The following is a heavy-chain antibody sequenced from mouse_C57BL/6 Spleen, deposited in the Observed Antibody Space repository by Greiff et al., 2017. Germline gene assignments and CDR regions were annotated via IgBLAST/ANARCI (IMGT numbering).Heavy chain of an antibody. V-gene: IGHV5-4*01. D-gene: IGHD4-1*01. Sequence: EVQGVESGGGLVKPGGSLKLSCAASGFTFSSYAMSWVRQTPEKKLEWVATISDGGSYTYYPDNVKGRFTISRDNAKNNLYLQMSHLKSEDTAMYYCARGETGLAYWGQGTLVTVSA. J-gene: IGHJ3*01. CDR2: ISDGGSYT. CDR3: ARGETGLAY. CDR1: GFTFSSYA.